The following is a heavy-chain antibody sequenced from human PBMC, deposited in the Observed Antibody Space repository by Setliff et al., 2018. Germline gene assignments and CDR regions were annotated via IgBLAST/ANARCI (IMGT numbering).Heavy chain of an antibody. D-gene: IGHD3-10*01. J-gene: IGHJ4*02. CDR3: ARDSSHFIRVLDS. CDR1: GFTFDDYG. V-gene: IGHV3-20*04. CDR2: IKWSGAST. Sequence: GGSLRLSCAASGFTFDDYGMSWVRQAPGKGLEWVSGIKWSGASTGYADSVKGRFTISRDNAKNSLYLQMDNLRAEDTAQYFCARDSSHFIRVLDSWGQGTLVTVSS.